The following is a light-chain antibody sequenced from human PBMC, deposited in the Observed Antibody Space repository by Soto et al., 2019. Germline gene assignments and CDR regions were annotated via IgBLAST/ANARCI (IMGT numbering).Light chain of an antibody. J-gene: IGLJ1*01. V-gene: IGLV2-14*01. Sequence: QSALTQPASVSGSPGQSITISCTGTSSDVGGYNYVSWYQQHPDKAPKLMIYVVSNRPSGVSNRFSGSKSGNTASLTISGLQAEDEADYYCSSYTSSDTPYVFGPGTKLTVL. CDR1: SSDVGGYNY. CDR2: VVS. CDR3: SSYTSSDTPYV.